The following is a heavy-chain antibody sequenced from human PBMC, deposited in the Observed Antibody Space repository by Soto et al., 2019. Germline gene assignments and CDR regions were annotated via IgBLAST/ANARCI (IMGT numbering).Heavy chain of an antibody. D-gene: IGHD6-19*01. V-gene: IGHV2-5*02. CDR2: IYWDDDN. J-gene: IGHJ4*02. Sequence: QITLKESGPTLVKPTQTLTXTXTXSGFSLTDNAVGVGWFRQPPGKALEWLALIYWDDDNHYSPSLKSRLTFTKDTSKNQVVLRMTNXXPVXXXTYXCAHGSGWLFDFWGQGTLVTVSS. CDR1: GFSLTDNAVG. CDR3: AHGSGWLFDF.